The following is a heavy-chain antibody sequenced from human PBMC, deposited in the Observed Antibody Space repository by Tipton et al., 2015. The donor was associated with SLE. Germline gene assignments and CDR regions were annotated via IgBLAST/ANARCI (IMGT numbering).Heavy chain of an antibody. Sequence: LSLTCALSGESLTGFYWAWIRQAPGQGLEWVSYISSTGKTTDYADAVKGRFTISRDNAKNAVYLQLNSLRVDDTAVYYCAKDRLDPADWGQGTLVTVSS. CDR2: ISSTGKTT. J-gene: IGHJ4*02. D-gene: IGHD3-9*01. V-gene: IGHV3-11*01. CDR1: GESLTGFY. CDR3: AKDRLDPAD.